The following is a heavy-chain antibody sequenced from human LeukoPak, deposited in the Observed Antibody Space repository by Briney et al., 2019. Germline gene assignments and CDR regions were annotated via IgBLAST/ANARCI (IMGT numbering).Heavy chain of an antibody. CDR1: GGSISSGNW. J-gene: IGHJ4*02. CDR3: ARHEIVLRYFDWLGVIDY. D-gene: IGHD3-9*01. CDR2: IFHNGTT. Sequence: PSETLSLTCVVSGGSISSGNWWTWVRQPPGKGLEWLGEIFHNGTTNYNPSLKSRVTISLDKSNNQFSLKLSSVTAADTAVYYCARHEIVLRYFDWLGVIDYWGQGTLVTVSS. V-gene: IGHV4-4*02.